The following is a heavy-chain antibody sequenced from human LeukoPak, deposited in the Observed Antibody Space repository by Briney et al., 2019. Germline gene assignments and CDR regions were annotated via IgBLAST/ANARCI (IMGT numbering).Heavy chain of an antibody. CDR1: VRPINSYY. V-gene: IGHV4-4*07. CDR3: ARDTNYDVWSGYSHFDY. CDR2: IYTSGST. Sequence: SETLSLTCTVSVRPINSYYWLWIRQPAGKALKWIGRIYTSGSTNYNHTLKSRVTISVDKFKNQFALKLSSVTAADTAVYYCARDTNYDVWSGYSHFDYWGQGTLVTVSS. J-gene: IGHJ4*02. D-gene: IGHD3-3*01.